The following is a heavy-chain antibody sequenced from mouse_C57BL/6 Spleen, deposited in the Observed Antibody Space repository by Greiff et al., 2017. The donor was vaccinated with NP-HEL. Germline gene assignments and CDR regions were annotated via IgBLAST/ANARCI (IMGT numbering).Heavy chain of an antibody. CDR2: IDPSDSNT. V-gene: IGHV1-69*01. J-gene: IGHJ4*01. Sequence: VQLQQPGAELVMPGASVKLSCKASGYTFTSYWMHWVKQRPGQGLEWIGEIDPSDSNTNYNQKFKGKSTLTVDKSSSTAYMQLSSLTSEDSAVYYCARSITTVVAYYAMDYWGQGTSVTVSS. CDR3: ARSITTVVAYYAMDY. CDR1: GYTFTSYW. D-gene: IGHD1-1*01.